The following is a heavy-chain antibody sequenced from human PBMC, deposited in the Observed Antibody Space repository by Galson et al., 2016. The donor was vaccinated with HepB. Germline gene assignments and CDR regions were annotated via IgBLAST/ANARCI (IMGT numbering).Heavy chain of an antibody. D-gene: IGHD5-12*01. J-gene: IGHJ4*02. CDR1: GFRFSVYF. Sequence: SLRLSCAGSGFRFSVYFMSWVRQAPGKGLEWVSSISGAAGTTYYADSVKGRFTISRDNSKDTLYLQMKNLRAEDTAVYYCAINARGYNYGTFDSWGRGTLITVPA. V-gene: IGHV3-23*01. CDR2: ISGAAGTT. CDR3: AINARGYNYGTFDS.